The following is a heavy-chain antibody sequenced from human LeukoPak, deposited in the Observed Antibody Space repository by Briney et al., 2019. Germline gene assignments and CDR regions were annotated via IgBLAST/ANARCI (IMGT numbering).Heavy chain of an antibody. CDR3: ARGCVSSSTWYSTYYYYCYMDV. CDR1: GYSISTGYY. Sequence: ASETLSLTCTVSGYSISTGYYWDWIRQPPGKGLEWIGYVDHTGSTNFNPSLNGRVSISRDTTKNLFSLRLRSVTAADTAVYFCARGCVSSSTWYSTYYYYCYMDVWGKGTTVTVSS. V-gene: IGHV4-61*03. J-gene: IGHJ6*03. D-gene: IGHD1-1*01. CDR2: VDHTGST.